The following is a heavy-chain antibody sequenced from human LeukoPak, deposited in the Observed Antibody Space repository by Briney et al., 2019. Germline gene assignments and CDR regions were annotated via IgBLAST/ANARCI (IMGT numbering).Heavy chain of an antibody. CDR3: ARMREDDFNPFDY. CDR2: IYYSGST. Sequence: TSETLSLTCSVSGGSISSYYWNWIRQPPGKGLEWIGYIYYSGSTNYNPSLKSRVTISVDTSKNQFSLKLSSVTAADTAVYYCARMREDDFNPFDYWGQGTLVTVSS. CDR1: GGSISSYY. J-gene: IGHJ4*02. V-gene: IGHV4-59*01. D-gene: IGHD3/OR15-3a*01.